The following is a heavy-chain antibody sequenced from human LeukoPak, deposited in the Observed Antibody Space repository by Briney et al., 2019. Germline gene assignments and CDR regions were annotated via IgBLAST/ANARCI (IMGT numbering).Heavy chain of an antibody. CDR2: IYYSGGT. CDR3: ARRKDIVVLPASWDY. J-gene: IGHJ4*02. Sequence: SSQTLSLTCTVSGGSISSGDYYWSWIRQPPGKGLEWIGYIYYSGGTHYNPSLKSRVTISVDTSKNQFSLKLSSVTAADTAVYYCARRKDIVVLPASWDYWGQGTLVTVSS. CDR1: GGSISSGDYY. D-gene: IGHD2-2*01. V-gene: IGHV4-30-4*08.